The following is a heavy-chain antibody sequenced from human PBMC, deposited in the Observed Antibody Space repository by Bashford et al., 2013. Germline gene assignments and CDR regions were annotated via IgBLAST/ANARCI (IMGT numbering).Heavy chain of an antibody. CDR3: AKDHQLLPSGYGMDV. CDR1: GFTFSSHG. V-gene: IGHV3-30*02. CDR2: IWSHGGNE. D-gene: IGHD2-2*01. J-gene: IGHJ6*02. Sequence: GSLRLSCATSGFTFSSHGFLWVRQAPGKGLEWVALIWSHGGNENYAESVKGRFTISRDNSKNTLYLQMNSLRAEDTAVYYCAKDHQLLPSGYGMDVWGQGTTVTVSS.